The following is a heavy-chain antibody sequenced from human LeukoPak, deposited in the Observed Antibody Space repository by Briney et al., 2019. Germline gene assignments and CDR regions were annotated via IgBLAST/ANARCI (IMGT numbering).Heavy chain of an antibody. J-gene: IGHJ3*02. CDR3: AKDFKAARYAFDI. Sequence: GGSLRLSCAASGFTFSSYAMSWVRQAPGKGLEWFSAISGSGGSTYYADSVKGRFTISRDNSKNTLYLQMNSLRAEDTAVYYCAKDFKAARYAFDIWGQGTMVTVSS. CDR2: ISGSGGST. V-gene: IGHV3-23*01. CDR1: GFTFSSYA.